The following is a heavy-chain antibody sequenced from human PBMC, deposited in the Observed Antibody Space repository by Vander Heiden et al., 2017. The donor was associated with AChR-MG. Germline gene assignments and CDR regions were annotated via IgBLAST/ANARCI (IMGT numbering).Heavy chain of an antibody. J-gene: IGHJ4*02. CDR2: ISWNSGSI. D-gene: IGHD6-13*01. V-gene: IGHV3-9*01. CDR1: GFTFDDYA. CDR3: AKDTIAAADLYYFDY. Sequence: EVQLVESGGGLVQPGRSLRLSCAASGFTFDDYAMHWVRQAPGKGLEWVSGISWNSGSIGYADSVKGRFTISRDNAKNSLYLQMNSLRAEDTALYYCAKDTIAAADLYYFDYWGQGTLVTVSS.